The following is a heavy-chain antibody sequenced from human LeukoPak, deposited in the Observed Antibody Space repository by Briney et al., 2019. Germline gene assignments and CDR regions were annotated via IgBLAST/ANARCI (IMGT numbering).Heavy chain of an antibody. D-gene: IGHD3-3*01. CDR3: ARALYYDFWSGYRDYYYYYMDV. V-gene: IGHV3-48*01. Sequence: GGSLRLSRAASGFTFGSYSMNWVRQAPGKGLEWVSYISSSGSTIYYADSVKGRFTISRDNAKNSLHLQMNSLRAEDTAVYYCARALYYDFWSGYRDYYYYYMDVWGKGTTVIVSS. CDR1: GFTFGSYS. J-gene: IGHJ6*03. CDR2: ISSSGSTI.